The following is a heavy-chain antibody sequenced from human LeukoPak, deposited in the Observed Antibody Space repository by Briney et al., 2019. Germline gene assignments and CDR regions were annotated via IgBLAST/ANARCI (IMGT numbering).Heavy chain of an antibody. CDR3: ARSWGDDLWSGYYYYDY. J-gene: IGHJ4*02. V-gene: IGHV4-59*01. Sequence: SETLSLTCTVSGGSIRSNFWTWIRQPPGKGLEWIGYMYYSRSPNYNPSLKSRVTISVDTSKNQFSLKLSSVTAADTAVYYCARSWGDDLWSGYYYYDYWGQGTLVTVSP. CDR2: MYYSRSP. CDR1: GGSIRSNF. D-gene: IGHD3-3*01.